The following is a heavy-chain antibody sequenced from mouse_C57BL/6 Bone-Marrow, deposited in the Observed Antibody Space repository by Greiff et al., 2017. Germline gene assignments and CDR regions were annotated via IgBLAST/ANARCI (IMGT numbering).Heavy chain of an antibody. Sequence: QVQLQQPGAELVMPGASVKLSCKASGYTFTSYWMHWVKQRPGQGLEWIGEIDPSDSYTNYNQKFKGKSTLTVDKSSSTAYMQLSSLTSEDSAVYYCAREDYVISFAYWGQGTLVTVSA. V-gene: IGHV1-69*01. J-gene: IGHJ3*01. CDR3: AREDYVISFAY. CDR1: GYTFTSYW. CDR2: IDPSDSYT. D-gene: IGHD1-1*01.